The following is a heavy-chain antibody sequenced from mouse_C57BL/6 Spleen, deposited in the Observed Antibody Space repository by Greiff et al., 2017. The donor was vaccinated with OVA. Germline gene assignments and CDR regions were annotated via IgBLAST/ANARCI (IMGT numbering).Heavy chain of an antibody. J-gene: IGHJ4*01. Sequence: EVKLMESGGGLVQPGGSMKLSCVASGFTFSNYWMNWVRQSPEKGLEWVAQIRLKSDNYATHYAESVKGRFTISRDDSKSSVYLQMNNLRAEDTGIYYCTQGAYYGSSSAMDYWGQGTSVTVSS. CDR1: GFTFSNYW. V-gene: IGHV6-3*01. CDR2: IRLKSDNYAT. CDR3: TQGAYYGSSSAMDY. D-gene: IGHD1-1*01.